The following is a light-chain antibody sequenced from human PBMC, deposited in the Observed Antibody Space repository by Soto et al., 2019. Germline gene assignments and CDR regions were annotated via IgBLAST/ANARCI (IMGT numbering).Light chain of an antibody. J-gene: IGLJ2*01. V-gene: IGLV4-69*01. CDR1: SGHSSYA. Sequence: QLVLTQSPSASASLGASVKLTCTLSSGHSSYAIAWQQQQPEKGPRYLMKLNSDGSHSKGDGIPDRFSGSSSGAERYLTISSLQSEDEADYYCQTCDTDIVLFGGGTKLTAL. CDR2: LNSDGSH. CDR3: QTCDTDIVL.